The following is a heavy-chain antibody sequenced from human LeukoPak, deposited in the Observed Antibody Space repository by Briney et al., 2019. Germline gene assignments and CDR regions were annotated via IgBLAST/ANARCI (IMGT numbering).Heavy chain of an antibody. CDR2: MIPIFGTA. Sequence: ASVKVSCKPSGGTFSSYAISWVRQAPGQGLEWMGRMIPIFGTANYAQKFQGRVTITTDESTSTAYMELSSLRSEDTAVYYCARDYGGTIFGVVTFDYWGQGTLVTVSS. J-gene: IGHJ4*02. D-gene: IGHD3-3*01. CDR1: GGTFSSYA. CDR3: ARDYGGTIFGVVTFDY. V-gene: IGHV1-69*05.